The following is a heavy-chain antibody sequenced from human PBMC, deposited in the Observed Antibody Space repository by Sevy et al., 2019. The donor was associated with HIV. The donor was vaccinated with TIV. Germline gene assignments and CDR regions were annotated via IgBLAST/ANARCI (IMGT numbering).Heavy chain of an antibody. J-gene: IGHJ5*02. Sequence: GGSLRLSCAASEFTVSSNYMSWVRQAPGKGLEWVSVIYSGGSTYYADSVKGRFTISRDNSKNTLYLQMNSLRAEDTAVYYCARVDFWSGNSWFDPWGQGTLVTVSS. D-gene: IGHD3-3*01. V-gene: IGHV3-53*01. CDR2: IYSGGST. CDR3: ARVDFWSGNSWFDP. CDR1: EFTVSSNY.